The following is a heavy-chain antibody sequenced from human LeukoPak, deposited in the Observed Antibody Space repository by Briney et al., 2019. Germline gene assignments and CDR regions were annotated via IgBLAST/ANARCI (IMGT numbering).Heavy chain of an antibody. V-gene: IGHV3-15*01. J-gene: IGHJ3*02. CDR3: TTVVVVAATDDAFDI. D-gene: IGHD2-15*01. CDR2: IKSKTDGGTT. Sequence: PGGSLRLSCEASGFTFNNAWMTWVRQAPGKGLEWVGRIKSKTDGGTTDYAAPVKGRFTISRDDSKNTLYLQMNSLKTEDTAVYYCTTVVVVAATDDAFDIWGQGTMVTVSS. CDR1: GFTFNNAW.